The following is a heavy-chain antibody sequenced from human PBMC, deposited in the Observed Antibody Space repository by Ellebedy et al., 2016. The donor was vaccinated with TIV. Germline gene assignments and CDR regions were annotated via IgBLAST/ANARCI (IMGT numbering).Heavy chain of an antibody. Sequence: GESLKISCAASGFTFSNYWMSWVRQAPGKGLEWVANIKQDGSETYYVDSVKGRFTMSRDNAKNSVFLQMNSLRADDTAVYFCARVQRRITMLRGVFYMDVWGKGTTVTVSS. CDR2: IKQDGSET. J-gene: IGHJ6*03. V-gene: IGHV3-7*03. CDR3: ARVQRRITMLRGVFYMDV. CDR1: GFTFSNYW. D-gene: IGHD3-10*01.